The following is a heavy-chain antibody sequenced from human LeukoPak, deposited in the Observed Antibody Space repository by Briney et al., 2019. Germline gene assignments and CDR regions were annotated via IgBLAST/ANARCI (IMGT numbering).Heavy chain of an antibody. CDR3: ASRSYYDTTGYYQFYFDY. J-gene: IGHJ4*02. Sequence: ASVRVSCKASGYTFTNFGITWVRQAPGQGLEWMGWIAPYNGDTHSTQSLQDRVTMTTDTSTRTAYMELRRMRSDDTAVYYCASRSYYDTTGYYQFYFDYWGQGTLVTVSS. CDR2: IAPYNGDT. CDR1: GYTFTNFG. V-gene: IGHV1-18*01. D-gene: IGHD3-22*01.